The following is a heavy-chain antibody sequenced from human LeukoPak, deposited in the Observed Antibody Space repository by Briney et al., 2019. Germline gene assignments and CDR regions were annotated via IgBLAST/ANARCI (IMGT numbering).Heavy chain of an antibody. J-gene: IGHJ6*02. Sequence: ASVKVSCKASGGTFSSYVIIWVRQAPGQGLEWMGRIIPILGIANYAQKFQGRVTITADKSTSTAYMELSSLRSEDTAVYYCARDLKGGGYYYYGMDVWGQGTTVTVSS. CDR2: IIPILGIA. V-gene: IGHV1-69*04. D-gene: IGHD2-15*01. CDR1: GGTFSSYV. CDR3: ARDLKGGGYYYYGMDV.